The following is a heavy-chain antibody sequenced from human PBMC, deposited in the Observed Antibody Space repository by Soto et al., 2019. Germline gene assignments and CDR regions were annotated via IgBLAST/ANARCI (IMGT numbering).Heavy chain of an antibody. CDR1: GGSISSGDYY. Sequence: ASETLSLTCTVSGGSISSGDYYWSWIRQPPGKGLEWIGYIYYSGSTYYNPSLKSRVTISVDTSKNQFSLKLSSVTAADTAVYYCARLTMVRGVIITAYYYYGMDVWGQGTTVTVSS. CDR3: ARLTMVRGVIITAYYYYGMDV. V-gene: IGHV4-30-4*01. J-gene: IGHJ6*02. CDR2: IYYSGST. D-gene: IGHD3-10*01.